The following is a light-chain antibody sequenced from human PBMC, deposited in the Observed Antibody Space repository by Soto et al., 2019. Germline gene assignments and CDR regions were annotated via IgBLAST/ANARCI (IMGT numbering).Light chain of an antibody. Sequence: QSVLTQPPSASGSPGQSVTISCTGTSSDVGGYNYVSWYQQYPGKVPKLMVYEVNKRPSGVPERFSGSKSGNTASLTVSGLQADDEADYYCTSYAGGNNVFGTGTKLTVL. CDR1: SSDVGGYNY. CDR3: TSYAGGNNV. J-gene: IGLJ1*01. CDR2: EVN. V-gene: IGLV2-8*01.